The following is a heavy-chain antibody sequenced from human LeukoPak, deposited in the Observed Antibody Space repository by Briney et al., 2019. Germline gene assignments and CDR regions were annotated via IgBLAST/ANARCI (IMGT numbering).Heavy chain of an antibody. CDR1: GGSVSSINYY. Sequence: SETLSLTCTVSGGSVSSINYYWSWIRQPPGKGLEWIGYVCHSGSTNYNPSLKSRVTISVDTSRSQFSLRLSYVTAADTAVYYCARDVQRWLDLQYYHHGMDVWGQGTTVTVS. CDR3: ARDVQRWLDLQYYHHGMDV. V-gene: IGHV4-61*01. CDR2: VCHSGST. J-gene: IGHJ6*02. D-gene: IGHD6-19*01.